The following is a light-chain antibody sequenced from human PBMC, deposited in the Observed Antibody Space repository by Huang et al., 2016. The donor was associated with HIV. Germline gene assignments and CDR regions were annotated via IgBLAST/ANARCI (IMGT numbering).Light chain of an antibody. Sequence: EIVLTQSPATLFLSPGERATLSCRASQRVSSYLAWYQQKPGQAPRLLIYDASNRATGIPARFSGSGSGTDFTLTISSLEPEDFAVYYCQQRSNWPPLYTFGQGTKLEIK. CDR3: QQRSNWPPLYT. J-gene: IGKJ2*01. CDR2: DAS. V-gene: IGKV3-11*01. CDR1: QRVSSY.